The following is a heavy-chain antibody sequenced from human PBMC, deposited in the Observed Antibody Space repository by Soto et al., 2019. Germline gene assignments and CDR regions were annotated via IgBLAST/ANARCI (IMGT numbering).Heavy chain of an antibody. CDR1: GGSFSGYY. D-gene: IGHD3-3*01. Sequence: NPSETLSLTCAVYGGSFSGYYWSWIRQPPGKGLEWIGEINHSGSTNYNPSLKSRVTISVDTSKNQFSLKLSSVTAADTAVYYCARGRGPDYDFWSGYNTYTLWGYGMDVWGQGTTVTVSS. CDR3: ARGRGPDYDFWSGYNTYTLWGYGMDV. J-gene: IGHJ6*02. CDR2: INHSGST. V-gene: IGHV4-34*01.